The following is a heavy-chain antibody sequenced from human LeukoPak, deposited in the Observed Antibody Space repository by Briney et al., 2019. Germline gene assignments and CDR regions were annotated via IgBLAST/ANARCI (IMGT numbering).Heavy chain of an antibody. CDR3: ARRRGHWGFYGDYYYGMDV. V-gene: IGHV4-59*08. CDR1: GGSISRYY. CDR2: IYYSGST. D-gene: IGHD4-17*01. J-gene: IGHJ6*02. Sequence: SETLSLTCTVSGGSISRYYWSWIRQPPGRGLEWIGYIYYSGSTNYNPSLKSRVTISVDTSKNQFSLKLSSVTAADTAVYYCARRRGHWGFYGDYYYGMDVWGQGTTVTVSS.